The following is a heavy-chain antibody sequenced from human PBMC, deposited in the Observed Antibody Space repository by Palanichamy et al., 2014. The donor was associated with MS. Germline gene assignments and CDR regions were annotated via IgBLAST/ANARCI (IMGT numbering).Heavy chain of an antibody. D-gene: IGHD6-13*01. Sequence: EVQLVESGGDLVQPGGSLRLPCAASGFTFSGYWMHWVRQAPGKGLVWVARTDNDGSAASYADSVKGRFTVSRDNAKNTLYLEMNSLSAEDTAVYYCARDQTPGYFDYWGQGTLVAVSS. V-gene: IGHV3-74*01. J-gene: IGHJ4*02. CDR2: TDNDGSAA. CDR1: GFTFSGYW. CDR3: ARDQTPGYFDY.